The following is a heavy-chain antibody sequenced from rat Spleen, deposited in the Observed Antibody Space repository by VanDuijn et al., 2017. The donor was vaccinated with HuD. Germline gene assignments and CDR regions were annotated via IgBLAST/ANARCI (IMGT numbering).Heavy chain of an antibody. D-gene: IGHD1-3*01. J-gene: IGHJ1*01. CDR2: ISPRGVRT. CDR3: ARADYGCNYWYFDF. V-gene: IGHV5-25*01. Sequence: EVQLVESGGILVQPGRSLKLSCAASGFTFSNYDMAWVRQAPTKGLEWVASISPRGVRTYYRDSVKGRFTVSRDNAESTLYMQMDSLRSEDTATYYCARADYGCNYWYFDFWGPGTMVTVSS. CDR1: GFTFSNYD.